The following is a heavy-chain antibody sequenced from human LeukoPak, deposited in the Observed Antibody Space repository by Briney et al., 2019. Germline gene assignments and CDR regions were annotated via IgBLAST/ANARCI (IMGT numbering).Heavy chain of an antibody. D-gene: IGHD5-24*01. CDR3: AREQMAGY. V-gene: IGHV3-7*05. Sequence: GGSLRLSCAASGFPFSSYWMSWVRQAPGKGLEWVANIKPDGSEKSYVDSVKGRFTISRDNAKNSLYLQMNSLRAEDTAVYYCAREQMAGYWGQGTLVTVSS. CDR1: GFPFSSYW. J-gene: IGHJ4*02. CDR2: IKPDGSEK.